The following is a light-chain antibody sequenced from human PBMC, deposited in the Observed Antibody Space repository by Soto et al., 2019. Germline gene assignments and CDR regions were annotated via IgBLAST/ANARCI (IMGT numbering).Light chain of an antibody. J-gene: IGKJ2*01. V-gene: IGKV3-15*01. CDR2: GAS. Sequence: EIVMTQSPATLSASPGERATLSCRASQSVNNNVAWYQQKPGQGPRLLLYGASTRATGTPARFSGSGSGTDFTLTISSLQSEDFAVYYCQQRSNWPLYTFGQGTKLEIK. CDR3: QQRSNWPLYT. CDR1: QSVNNN.